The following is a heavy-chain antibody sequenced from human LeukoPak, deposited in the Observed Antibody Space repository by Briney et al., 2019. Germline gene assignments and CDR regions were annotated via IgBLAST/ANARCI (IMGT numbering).Heavy chain of an antibody. Sequence: GGSLRLSCAASGFTFSSYGMHWVRQAPGKGLEWVAVIWYDGSNKYYADSVKGRFTISRDNSKNTLYLQMNSLRAEDTAVYYCARDLDYGSGSYSFDYWRQGTLVTVSS. J-gene: IGHJ4*02. CDR2: IWYDGSNK. V-gene: IGHV3-33*01. D-gene: IGHD3-10*01. CDR3: ARDLDYGSGSYSFDY. CDR1: GFTFSSYG.